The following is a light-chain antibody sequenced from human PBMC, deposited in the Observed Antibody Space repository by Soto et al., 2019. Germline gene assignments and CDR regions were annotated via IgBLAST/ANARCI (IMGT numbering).Light chain of an antibody. CDR3: QQHGRTPLT. V-gene: IGKV3-20*01. CDR1: QSVSRNY. J-gene: IGKJ4*01. Sequence: EIVLTQSPGTLSLSPGERASLSCRASQSVSRNYVAWYHYKPCQAPRLRIYDASTSATCIPDRFSGSGSGADFTPNISRLEPEDLAVYFCQQHGRTPLTFGGGSKVEIK. CDR2: DAS.